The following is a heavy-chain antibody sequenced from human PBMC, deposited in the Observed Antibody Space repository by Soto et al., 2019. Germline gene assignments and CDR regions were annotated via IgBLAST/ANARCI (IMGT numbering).Heavy chain of an antibody. CDR3: ARVWDRYCSGRTCLVPFDY. D-gene: IGHD2-15*01. Sequence: QVQLVESGGGVVQPGRSLRLSCAASGFTFSSYAMHWVRQAPGKGLELVAVISDDGSSKYYADSVKSRFTIFRDNSKTTLYLHMNSLRCEDTAVYYCARVWDRYCSGRTCLVPFDYWGQGPLVTVSS. CDR2: ISDDGSSK. J-gene: IGHJ4*02. CDR1: GFTFSSYA. V-gene: IGHV3-30-3*01.